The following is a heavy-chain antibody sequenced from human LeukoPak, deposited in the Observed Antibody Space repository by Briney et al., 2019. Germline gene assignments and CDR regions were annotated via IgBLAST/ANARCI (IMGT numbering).Heavy chain of an antibody. V-gene: IGHV1-2*02. J-gene: IGHJ4*02. CDR2: INPNSGGT. Sequence: ASVKVSCKASGYTFTGYYMHWVRQAPGQGLEWMGWINPNSGGTNYAQKFQGRVTMTRDTSISTAYMELSRLRSDDTAVYYCARPAYDFWSGYYGVWDYWGQGTLVTVSS. D-gene: IGHD3-3*01. CDR3: ARPAYDFWSGYYGVWDY. CDR1: GYTFTGYY.